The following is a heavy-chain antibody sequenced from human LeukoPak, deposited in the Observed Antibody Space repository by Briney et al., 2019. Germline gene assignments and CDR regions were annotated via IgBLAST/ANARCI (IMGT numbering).Heavy chain of an antibody. D-gene: IGHD2-21*01. CDR3: ARDRNVVGADFDY. CDR2: VSFDGTNN. V-gene: IGHV3-30*04. J-gene: IGHJ4*02. Sequence: GGSLRLSCAASGFIFDNFAIHWVGQAPGKGLEWVSIVSFDGTNNFYADSVKGRFTVSRDNSKNTVYLHMNSLRPDDTAVYFCARDRNVVGADFDYCGQGTLVTVSS. CDR1: GFIFDNFA.